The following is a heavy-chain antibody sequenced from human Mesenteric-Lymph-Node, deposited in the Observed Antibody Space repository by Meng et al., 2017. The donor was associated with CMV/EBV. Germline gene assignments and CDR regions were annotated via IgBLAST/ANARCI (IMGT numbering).Heavy chain of an antibody. CDR3: AKDGYSSGWHTDY. V-gene: IGHV3-7*01. CDR2: IKQDGSEK. D-gene: IGHD6-19*01. CDR1: GFTFSSYW. J-gene: IGHJ4*02. Sequence: GESLKISCAASGFTFSSYWMSWVRQAPGKGLEWVANIKQDGSEKYYVDSVKGRFTISRDNAKNSLYLQMNSLRAEDTAVYYCAKDGYSSGWHTDYWGQGTLVTVSS.